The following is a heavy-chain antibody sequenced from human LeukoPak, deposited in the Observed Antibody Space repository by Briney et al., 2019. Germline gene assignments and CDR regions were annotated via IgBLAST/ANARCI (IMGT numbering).Heavy chain of an antibody. Sequence: SETLSLTCTVSGASIYSYYWSWIRQPPGKGLEWIGYTLYNGGTNYNPSLKSRVTISLDTSKNQFSLKLSPVTAADTAVYFCARHIYRTFYFDYWGQGTLVTVSS. CDR3: ARHIYRTFYFDY. D-gene: IGHD1-14*01. CDR1: GASIYSYY. J-gene: IGHJ4*02. CDR2: TLYNGGT. V-gene: IGHV4-59*08.